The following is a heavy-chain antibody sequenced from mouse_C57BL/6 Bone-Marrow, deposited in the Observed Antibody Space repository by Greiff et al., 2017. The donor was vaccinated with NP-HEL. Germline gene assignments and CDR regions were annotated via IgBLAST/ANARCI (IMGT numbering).Heavy chain of an antibody. Sequence: QVQLQQSGAELVKPGASVKVSCKASGYTFTSFWMHWVKQRPGQGLEWIGRIHPSDSDTNYNQKFKGKATLTVDKSSSTAYMQLSSLTSEDAADYYGAISDYGGPFAYWGQGTMVTVSA. CDR1: GYTFTSFW. CDR3: AISDYGGPFAY. CDR2: IHPSDSDT. D-gene: IGHD1-1*01. J-gene: IGHJ3*01. V-gene: IGHV1-74*01.